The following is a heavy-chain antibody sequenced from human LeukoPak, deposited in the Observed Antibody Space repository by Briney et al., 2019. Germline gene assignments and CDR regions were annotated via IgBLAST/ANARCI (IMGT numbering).Heavy chain of an antibody. Sequence: GGSLRLSYAASGFTFSSYEMNWVRQAPGKGLEWVSYISSSGSTIYYADSVKGRFTISRDNAKNSLYLQMNSLRAEDTAVYYCARDEEKYQLPDYYYYGMDVWGQGTTVTVSS. CDR2: ISSSGSTI. V-gene: IGHV3-48*03. CDR1: GFTFSSYE. CDR3: ARDEEKYQLPDYYYYGMDV. D-gene: IGHD2-2*01. J-gene: IGHJ6*02.